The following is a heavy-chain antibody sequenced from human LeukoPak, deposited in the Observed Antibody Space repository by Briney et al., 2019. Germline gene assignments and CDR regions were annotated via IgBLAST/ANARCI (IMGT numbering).Heavy chain of an antibody. D-gene: IGHD5-24*01. J-gene: IGHJ4*02. V-gene: IGHV1-69*13. CDR2: IIPIFGTA. CDR1: GGTFSSYA. Sequence: EASVKVSCKASGGTFSSYAISWVRQAPGQGLEWMGGIIPIFGTANYAQKFQGRVTITADESTSTAYMELSSLRSEDTAVYYCARVRDGYSHFDYWGQGTLVTVSS. CDR3: ARVRDGYSHFDY.